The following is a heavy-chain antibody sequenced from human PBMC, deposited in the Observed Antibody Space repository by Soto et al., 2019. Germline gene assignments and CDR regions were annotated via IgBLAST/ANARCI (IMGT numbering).Heavy chain of an antibody. D-gene: IGHD3-10*01. J-gene: IGHJ1*01. CDR1: GFTVSSNY. CDR2: LYSGGST. V-gene: IGHV3-66*01. CDR3: ARDMVRGLYPEYFQH. Sequence: EVQLVESGGGLVQPGGSLRLSCAASGFTVSSNYMSWVRQAPGKGLGWVSVLYSGGSTYYADSVKGRFTISRDNSKNTLYLQMNSLRAEDTAVYYCARDMVRGLYPEYFQHWGQGTLVTVSS.